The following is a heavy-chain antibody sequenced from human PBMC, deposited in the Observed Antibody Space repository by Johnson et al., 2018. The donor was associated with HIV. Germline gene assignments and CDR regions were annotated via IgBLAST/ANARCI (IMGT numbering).Heavy chain of an antibody. J-gene: IGHJ3*02. V-gene: IGHV3-13*01. D-gene: IGHD5-18*01. Sequence: VQLVESGGGVVQPGRSLRLSCAASGFTFSSYGMHWVRQVTGKGLEWVSAIGTAGDTYYPGSVKGRFTIPRENAKNSLYLQMNSLRAEDTALYYCARGLRGYSYIDSFDIWGQGTMVTVSS. CDR3: ARGLRGYSYIDSFDI. CDR2: IGTAGDT. CDR1: GFTFSSYG.